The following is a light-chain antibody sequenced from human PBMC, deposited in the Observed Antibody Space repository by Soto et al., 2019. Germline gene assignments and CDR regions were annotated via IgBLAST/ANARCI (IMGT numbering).Light chain of an antibody. V-gene: IGLV1-44*01. Sequence: QSVLTQPPSASGTPGQRLTISCSGSGSNIGDNTVHWYQQFPGAAPKLLIYISSQRPSGVPDRFSGSKSGSSASLAISGLRSEDEADYYCAAWDDILDGGVFGGGTKLTVL. J-gene: IGLJ3*02. CDR2: ISS. CDR3: AAWDDILDGGV. CDR1: GSNIGDNT.